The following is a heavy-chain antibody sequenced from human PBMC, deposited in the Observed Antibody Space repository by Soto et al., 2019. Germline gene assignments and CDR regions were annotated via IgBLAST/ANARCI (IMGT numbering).Heavy chain of an antibody. J-gene: IGHJ6*02. D-gene: IGHD2-21*02. CDR1: GLTFSNAW. V-gene: IGHV3-15*01. CDR2: IKSKTDGGTT. Sequence: PGGSLRLSCAASGLTFSNAWMSWVRQAPGKGLEWVGRIKSKTDGGTTDYAAPVKGRFTISRHDSKNTLYLQMNSLKTEDTAVYYCTTGPFCGGDCKYPYYYYGMDVWGQGTTVTVSS. CDR3: TTGPFCGGDCKYPYYYYGMDV.